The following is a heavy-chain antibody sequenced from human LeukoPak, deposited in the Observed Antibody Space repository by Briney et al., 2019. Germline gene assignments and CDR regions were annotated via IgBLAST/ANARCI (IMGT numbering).Heavy chain of an antibody. D-gene: IGHD1-1*01. V-gene: IGHV3-7*01. J-gene: IGHJ4*02. CDR2: IKEDGSEK. CDR1: GFTFSYFW. Sequence: GGSLRLSCAASGFTFSYFWMSWVRQTPGKGLEWVANIKEDGSEKYYADSVKGRFTISRDNSKNTLYLQMNSLRAEDTAVYYCARDLCDFHDDPYFDYWGQGTLVTVSS. CDR3: ARDLCDFHDDPYFDY.